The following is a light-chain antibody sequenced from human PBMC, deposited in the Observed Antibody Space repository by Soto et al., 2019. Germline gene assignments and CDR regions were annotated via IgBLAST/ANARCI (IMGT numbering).Light chain of an antibody. Sequence: EIVLTQSPATLSLSPGERATLSCRASQSISDFLAWYQQKPGQAPRLLIYDASKRATDIPDRFIGSGSGTDFTLTIGSLEPEDFAVYYCHQRSNWPPFTFGGGTKVDIK. CDR2: DAS. V-gene: IGKV3-11*01. J-gene: IGKJ4*01. CDR1: QSISDF. CDR3: HQRSNWPPFT.